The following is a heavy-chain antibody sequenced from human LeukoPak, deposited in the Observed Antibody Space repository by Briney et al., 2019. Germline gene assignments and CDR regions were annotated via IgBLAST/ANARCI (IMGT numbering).Heavy chain of an antibody. J-gene: IGHJ5*02. D-gene: IGHD4-11*01. CDR2: IYHSGST. CDR3: ARKYSNYPNWFDP. V-gene: IGHV4-38-2*02. CDR1: GYSISSGYY. Sequence: PSETLSLTCIVSGYSISSGYYWGWIRQPPGKGLEWIGSIYHSGSTYYNPSLKSRVTISVDTSKNQFSLKLSSVTAADTAVYYCARKYSNYPNWFDPWGQGTLVTVSS.